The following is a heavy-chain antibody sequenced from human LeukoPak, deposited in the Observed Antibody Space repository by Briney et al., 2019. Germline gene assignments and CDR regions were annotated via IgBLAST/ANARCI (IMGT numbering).Heavy chain of an antibody. Sequence: ASVKVSCKASGYTFTYHYIHLVRQAPGQGLEWMGWINPNSGGTKYAQKFQGRVTMTRDTSSSTAYMELSSLRSDDTAVYYCARDPVSYSSGPFDYWGQGTLVTVSS. V-gene: IGHV1-2*02. CDR1: GYTFTYHY. J-gene: IGHJ4*02. D-gene: IGHD6-19*01. CDR3: ARDPVSYSSGPFDY. CDR2: INPNSGGT.